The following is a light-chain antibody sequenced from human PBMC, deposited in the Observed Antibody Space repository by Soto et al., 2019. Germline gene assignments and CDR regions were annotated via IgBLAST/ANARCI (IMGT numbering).Light chain of an antibody. V-gene: IGLV2-11*01. Sequence: QSALTQPCSVSGSPGQSVTISCTGTSSDVGGYNYVSWYQQHPGKAPKLMIYDVLKRPSGVPARFSGSKSGHTASLTSSGLQAEDEADYYCCSYAGSYTWVFGGGTKLTVL. CDR3: CSYAGSYTWV. CDR2: DVL. J-gene: IGLJ3*02. CDR1: SSDVGGYNY.